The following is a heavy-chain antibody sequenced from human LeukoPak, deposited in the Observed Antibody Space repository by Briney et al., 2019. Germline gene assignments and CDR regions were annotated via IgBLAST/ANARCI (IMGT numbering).Heavy chain of an antibody. Sequence: PSETLSLTCIVSGGXISTYYCSWIRQAPGKGLEWIGYIYYSGSTNYNSSLKSRVTISVDTSKNQFSLQLTSVTAADTAVFYCARSLSGYYWDYWGQGTLVTVSS. J-gene: IGHJ4*02. D-gene: IGHD3-22*01. CDR3: ARSLSGYYWDY. CDR1: GGXISTYY. CDR2: IYYSGST. V-gene: IGHV4-59*01.